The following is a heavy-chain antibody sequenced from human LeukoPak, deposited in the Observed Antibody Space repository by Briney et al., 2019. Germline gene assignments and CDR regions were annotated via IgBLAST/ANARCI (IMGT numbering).Heavy chain of an antibody. CDR2: ISWDGGST. CDR3: ARRTYDSSGYYSDAFDI. D-gene: IGHD3-22*01. CDR1: GFTFDDYA. Sequence: GGSLRLSCAASGFTFDDYAMHWVRQAPGKGLEWVSLISWDGGSTYYADSVKGRFTISRDNAKNSLYLQMNSLRAEDTAVYYCARRTYDSSGYYSDAFDIWGQGTMVTVSS. V-gene: IGHV3-43D*03. J-gene: IGHJ3*02.